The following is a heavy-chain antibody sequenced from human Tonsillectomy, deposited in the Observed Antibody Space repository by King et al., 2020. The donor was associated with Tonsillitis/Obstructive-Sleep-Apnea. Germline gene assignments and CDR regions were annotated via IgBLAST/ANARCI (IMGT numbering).Heavy chain of an antibody. V-gene: IGHV3-33*01. CDR1: GFTFSSYG. CDR3: ARPTHDYGDHRSFVAFDI. D-gene: IGHD4-17*01. CDR2: LWYDGSNK. J-gene: IGHJ3*02. Sequence: VQLVESGGGVVQPGRSLRLSCAASGFTFSSYGMHWVRQAPGKGMEWVAILWYDGSNKYYADSMKGRFTISRDNSKNTLYLQMNSLRAEDTAVYYCARPTHDYGDHRSFVAFDIWGQGTMVTVSS.